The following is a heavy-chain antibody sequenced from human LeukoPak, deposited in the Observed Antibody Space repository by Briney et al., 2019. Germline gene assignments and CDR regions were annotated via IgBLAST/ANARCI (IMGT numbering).Heavy chain of an antibody. V-gene: IGHV2-5*02. J-gene: IGHJ4*02. D-gene: IGHD4-17*01. CDR2: IYWDDDK. Sequence: SGPTLVKPTQTLTLTCTFSGFSLSTSGVGVGWIRQPPGKALEWLALIYWDDDKRYSPSLKSRLTITKDTTKNQVVLTMTNMDPVDTATYYCAHYGDYGPGVDYWGQGTLVIVSS. CDR1: GFSLSTSGVG. CDR3: AHYGDYGPGVDY.